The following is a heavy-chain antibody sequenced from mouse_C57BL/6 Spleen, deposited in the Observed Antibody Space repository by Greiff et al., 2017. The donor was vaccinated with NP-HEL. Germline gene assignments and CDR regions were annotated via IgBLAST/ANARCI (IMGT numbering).Heavy chain of an antibody. J-gene: IGHJ3*01. V-gene: IGHV2-9-1*01. CDR3: ARNVGDYYGSSAWFAY. CDR1: GFSLTSYA. Sequence: VMLVESGPGLVAPSQSLSITCTVSGFSLTSYAISWVRQPPGKGLEWLGVIWTGGGTNYNSALKSRLSISKDNSKSQVFLKMNSLQTDDTARYYCARNVGDYYGSSAWFAYWGQGTLVTVSA. CDR2: IWTGGGT. D-gene: IGHD1-1*01.